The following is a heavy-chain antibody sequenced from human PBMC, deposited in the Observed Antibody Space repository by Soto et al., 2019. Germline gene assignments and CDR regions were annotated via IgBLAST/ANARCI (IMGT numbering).Heavy chain of an antibody. CDR2: IGSSSSYI. D-gene: IGHD3-22*01. CDR1: GFPFSDYY. Sequence: QVQLVEFGGDLVKPGGSLRLSCAASGFPFSDYYMSWIRQAPGKGLEWVSSIGSSSSYINYADSVKGRFTISRDNAKNSLYLQMNSLRAEDTAVYYWARRRPIGYYNYWGQGTQVTVSA. V-gene: IGHV3-11*05. J-gene: IGHJ4*02. CDR3: ARRRPIGYYNY.